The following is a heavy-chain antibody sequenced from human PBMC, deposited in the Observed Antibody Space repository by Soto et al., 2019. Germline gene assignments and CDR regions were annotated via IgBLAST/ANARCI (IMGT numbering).Heavy chain of an antibody. CDR2: ISGSGGST. D-gene: IGHD5-18*01. CDR1: GFTFSSYA. V-gene: IGHV3-23*01. J-gene: IGHJ4*02. CDR3: AKESGIQLWFAPTSGFDY. Sequence: GGSLRLSCAASGFTFSSYAMSWVRQAPGKGLEWVSAISGSGGSTYYADSVKGRFTISRDNSKNTLYLQMNSLRAEDTAVYYCAKESGIQLWFAPTSGFDYWGQGTLVTVSS.